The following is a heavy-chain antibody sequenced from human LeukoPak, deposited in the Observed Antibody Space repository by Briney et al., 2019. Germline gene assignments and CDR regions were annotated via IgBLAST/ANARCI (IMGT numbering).Heavy chain of an antibody. CDR3: ARGRGYYDSSGYYYPGYYYYMDV. CDR1: GFTFSSYS. Sequence: GSLRLSCAASGFTFSSYSMNWVRQAPGKGLEWVSSISSSSYIYYADSVKGRLTISRDNAKNSLYLQMNSLRAEDTAVYYCARGRGYYDSSGYYYPGYYYYMDVWGKGTTVTVSS. CDR2: ISSSSYI. V-gene: IGHV3-21*01. D-gene: IGHD3-22*01. J-gene: IGHJ6*03.